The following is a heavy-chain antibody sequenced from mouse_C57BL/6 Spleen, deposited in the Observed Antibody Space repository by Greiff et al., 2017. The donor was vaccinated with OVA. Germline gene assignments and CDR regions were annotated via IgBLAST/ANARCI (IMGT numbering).Heavy chain of an antibody. CDR1: GYAFSSYW. D-gene: IGHD2-4*01. CDR3: ARSVYYDYDGNYFDY. Sequence: VHLVESGAELVKPGASVKISCKASGYAFSSYWMNWVKQRPGKGLEWIGQIYPGDGDTNYNGKFKGKATLTADKSSSTAYMQLSSLTSEDSAVYFCARSVYYDYDGNYFDYWGQGTTLTVSS. CDR2: IYPGDGDT. V-gene: IGHV1-80*01. J-gene: IGHJ2*01.